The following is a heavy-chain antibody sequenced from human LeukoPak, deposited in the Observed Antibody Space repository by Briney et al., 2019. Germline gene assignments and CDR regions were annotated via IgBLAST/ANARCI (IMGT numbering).Heavy chain of an antibody. CDR2: ISSSSSYS. Sequence: PGGSLRLSCAASGFTFSSYAMSWVRQAPGKGLEWISYISSSSSYSVYADSVKGRFTISRDNAKNSLYLEMNSLRADDTAVYYCARDGSKRDYWGQGALVIVSS. D-gene: IGHD2-15*01. J-gene: IGHJ4*02. CDR3: ARDGSKRDY. V-gene: IGHV3-21*05. CDR1: GFTFSSYA.